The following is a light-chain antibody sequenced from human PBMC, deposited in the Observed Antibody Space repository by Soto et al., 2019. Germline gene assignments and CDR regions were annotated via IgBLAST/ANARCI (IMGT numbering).Light chain of an antibody. CDR2: GAF. V-gene: IGKV3-20*01. CDR1: QSISSSY. Sequence: EIVLTQSPGTLSLSPVERATLSCRASQSISSSYLAWYQQKPGQAPRLLIYGAFSRATGIPDRFSGSGSGTDFTLTINRVAPEDFAVYYCQQYVSLPITFGQGTRLEIK. J-gene: IGKJ5*01. CDR3: QQYVSLPIT.